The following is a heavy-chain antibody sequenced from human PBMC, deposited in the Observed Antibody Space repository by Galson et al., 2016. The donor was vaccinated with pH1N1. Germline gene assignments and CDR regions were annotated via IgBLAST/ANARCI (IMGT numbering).Heavy chain of an antibody. CDR1: GGPFSSYA. CDR3: ARHPGSGNYDRIYYQDHMDV. D-gene: IGHD1-26*01. CDR2: ISPWLRIA. V-gene: IGHV1-69*04. J-gene: IGHJ6*03. Sequence: SVKVSCKASGGPFSSYAFSWVRQAPGQGLEWVGRISPWLRIANYVQKFQGRVTITADEAKSTVYMEMSSLRSEDTAVYYCARHPGSGNYDRIYYQDHMDVWGKGTTVTVSS.